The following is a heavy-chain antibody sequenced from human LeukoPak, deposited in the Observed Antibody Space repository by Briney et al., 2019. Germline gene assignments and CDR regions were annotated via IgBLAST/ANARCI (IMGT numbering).Heavy chain of an antibody. J-gene: IGHJ6*03. Sequence: GGSLRLSCAASGFTVSSNYMSWVRQAPGKGLEWVSVIYSGGSTSYADSVKGRFIIFRDNSKNTLYLQMNSLRAEEPAVYYCAREALWFGEYSYMDVWGKGTTVTISS. CDR3: AREALWFGEYSYMDV. CDR2: IYSGGST. D-gene: IGHD3-10*01. V-gene: IGHV3-66*01. CDR1: GFTVSSNY.